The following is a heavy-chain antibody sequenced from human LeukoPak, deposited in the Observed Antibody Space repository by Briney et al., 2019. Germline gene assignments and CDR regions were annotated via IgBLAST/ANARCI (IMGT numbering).Heavy chain of an antibody. D-gene: IGHD6-19*01. J-gene: IGHJ4*02. V-gene: IGHV4-39*01. CDR3: AGRRSGIAVAGTRRDY. CDR2: IRYSGST. Sequence: SETLSLTCTVSGGSISSSIYYWGWIRQPPGKGLEWIGSIRYSGSTFYNPSLRSRVTMSIDTSKNQFSLKLTFVTAADTAVYYCAGRRSGIAVAGTRRDYWGRGSLVTVSP. CDR1: GGSISSSIYY.